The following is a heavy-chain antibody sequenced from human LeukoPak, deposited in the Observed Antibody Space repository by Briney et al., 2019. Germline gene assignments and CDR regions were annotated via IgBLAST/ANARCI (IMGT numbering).Heavy chain of an antibody. CDR3: ARTGYSSSWYPFDY. CDR2: IRQDGSER. J-gene: IGHJ4*02. Sequence: GGSLRLSCAASGFTFSSYWMSWVRQAPGKGLEWVANIRQDGSERYYVDSVKGRFTISRDHGKNSLYLQMNSLRAEDTAVYYCARTGYSSSWYPFDYWGQGTLVTVSS. D-gene: IGHD6-13*01. V-gene: IGHV3-7*01. CDR1: GFTFSSYW.